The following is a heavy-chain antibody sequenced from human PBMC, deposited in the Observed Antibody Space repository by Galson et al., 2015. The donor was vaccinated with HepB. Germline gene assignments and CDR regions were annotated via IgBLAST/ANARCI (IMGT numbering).Heavy chain of an antibody. CDR3: ARGRSGWPHDNYFDY. Sequence: CAISGDSVSSNSAAWNWIRQSPLRGLEWLGRTYYKSKWYDDYAVSVKSRITSNPDTSKNQFSLQLGSVTPEDTAVYYCARGRSGWPHDNYFDYWGQGTLVTVSS. V-gene: IGHV6-1*01. J-gene: IGHJ4*02. CDR1: GDSVSSNSAA. CDR2: TYYKSKWYD. D-gene: IGHD6-19*01.